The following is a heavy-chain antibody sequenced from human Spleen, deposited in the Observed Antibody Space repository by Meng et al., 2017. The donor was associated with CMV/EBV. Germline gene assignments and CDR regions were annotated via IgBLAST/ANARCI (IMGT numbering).Heavy chain of an antibody. V-gene: IGHV4-34*01. CDR3: ARVATGHIVVVTAIGWFDP. D-gene: IGHD2-21*02. Sequence: SFSSSYWSWIRQPPGKGLEWIGEINHSGSTNYNPSLKSRVTISVDTSKTQFSLKLSSVTAADTAVYYCARVATGHIVVVTAIGWFDPWGQGTLVTVSS. CDR2: INHSGST. CDR1: SFSSSY. J-gene: IGHJ5*02.